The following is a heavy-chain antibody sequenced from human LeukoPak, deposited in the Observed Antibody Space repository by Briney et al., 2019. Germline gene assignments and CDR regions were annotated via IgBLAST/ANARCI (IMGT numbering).Heavy chain of an antibody. V-gene: IGHV4-38-2*02. Sequence: SETLTITCTVSGYFISSWYDWGRIRPPPGKGLGWIGSLYHCGSTYYKPSHERRVTLSVDTPKHPFSPKQSPVTAAHAAVYYCARHGWYSSSWYGNNWFDPWGQGTLVTVSS. J-gene: IGHJ5*02. D-gene: IGHD6-13*01. CDR2: LYHCGST. CDR1: GYFISSWYD. CDR3: ARHGWYSSSWYGNNWFDP.